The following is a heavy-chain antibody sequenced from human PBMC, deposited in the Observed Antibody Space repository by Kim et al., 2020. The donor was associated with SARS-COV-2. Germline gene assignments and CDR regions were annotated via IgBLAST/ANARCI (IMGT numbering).Heavy chain of an antibody. CDR2: ISDSGSS. D-gene: IGHD3-10*01. CDR3: TGGALGDWLFEPRFYY. J-gene: IGHJ6*01. Sequence: SETLSLTCAVSGASITTGVFYWGWIGPHPGKGLEWIGDISDSGSSFYSPALSSRVSLSVDTYKNQFFLKVSPMTAADTAYYYCTGGALGDWLFEPRFYY. CDR1: GASITTGVFY. V-gene: IGHV4-31*02.